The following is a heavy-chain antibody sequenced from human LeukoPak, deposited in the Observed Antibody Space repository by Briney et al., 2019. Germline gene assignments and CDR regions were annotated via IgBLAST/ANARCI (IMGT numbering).Heavy chain of an antibody. CDR1: GDSFTRSDYY. J-gene: IGHJ3*02. CDR2: IFYSGST. D-gene: IGHD2-15*01. V-gene: IGHV4-39*07. CDR3: ARCSAYGAFDI. Sequence: PSETLSLTCTVSGDSFTRSDYYWGWVRQPPGKRLEWIGSIFYSGSTYYNPSLKSRVTMSLDTSKNQFSLKLSSVTAADTAVYYCARCSAYGAFDIWGQGTMVTVSP.